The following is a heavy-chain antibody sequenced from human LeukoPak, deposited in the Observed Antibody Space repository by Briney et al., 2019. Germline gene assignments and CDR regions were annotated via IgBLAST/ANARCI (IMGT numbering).Heavy chain of an antibody. CDR1: GYTFTGYY. CDR2: INPNSGGT. D-gene: IGHD5-24*01. CDR3: ARAGREMATIKGSEDY. Sequence: ASVKVSCRASGYTFTGYYVHWVRQAPGQGLEWMGWINPNSGGTNYAQKFQGRVTMTRDTSISTAYMELSRLRSDDTAVYYCARAGREMATIKGSEDYWGQGTLVTVSS. V-gene: IGHV1-2*02. J-gene: IGHJ4*02.